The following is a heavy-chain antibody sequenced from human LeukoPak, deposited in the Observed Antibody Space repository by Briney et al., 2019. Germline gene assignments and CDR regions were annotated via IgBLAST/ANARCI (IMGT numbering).Heavy chain of an antibody. CDR1: GFTFRDYW. D-gene: IGHD6-13*01. CDR3: AKSRYTSSRYDFDY. J-gene: IGHJ4*02. V-gene: IGHV3-23*01. CDR2: ISGSGGST. Sequence: GGSLRLSCAASGFTFRDYWMSWMRQAPGRGLEWVSGISGSGGSTYNADSVKGRFTISRDNSNNTLYLHVNSLRDEDTAVYYCAKSRYTSSRYDFDYWGQGTLVTVSS.